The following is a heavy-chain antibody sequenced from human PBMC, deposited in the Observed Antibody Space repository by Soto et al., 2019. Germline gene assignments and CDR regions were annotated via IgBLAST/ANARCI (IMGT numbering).Heavy chain of an antibody. CDR2: ISGSGGST. Sequence: PGGSLRLSCAASGFTFSSYAMSWVRQAPGKGLEWVSAISGSGGSTYYADSVKGRFTISRDNSKNTLYLQMNSLRAEDTAVYYCAKDRGYSSSSIEYNWFDPWGQGTLVTVSS. CDR1: GFTFSSYA. V-gene: IGHV3-23*01. CDR3: AKDRGYSSSSIEYNWFDP. D-gene: IGHD6-6*01. J-gene: IGHJ5*02.